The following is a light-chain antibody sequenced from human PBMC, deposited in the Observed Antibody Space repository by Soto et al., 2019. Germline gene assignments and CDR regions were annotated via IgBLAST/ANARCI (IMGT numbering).Light chain of an antibody. CDR3: QQSYTSPPWT. V-gene: IGKV1-27*01. CDR2: AAS. J-gene: IGKJ1*01. CDR1: QGISNY. Sequence: DIQVTRSPSSLSASVGDRVTITGRPSQGISNYLDWYQQKPGKVPELLIYAASALQSGVPSRFSGSGSGRDFTLTISSLRPEDIATYFCQQSYTSPPWTFGQGTKVDI.